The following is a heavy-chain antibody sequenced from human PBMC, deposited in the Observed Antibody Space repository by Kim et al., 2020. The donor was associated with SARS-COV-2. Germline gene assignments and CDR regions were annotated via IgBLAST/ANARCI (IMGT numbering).Heavy chain of an antibody. J-gene: IGHJ5*02. CDR2: IWHDGSNK. CDR1: GFTFSSYG. D-gene: IGHD6-13*01. CDR3: AKCQDYSSWYWFDS. V-gene: IGHV3-33*06. Sequence: GGSLRRSCAASGFTFSSYGMHWVRQAPGKGLEWVGVIWHDGSNKYYADSVKGRFTISRDNSKNTLYLQMDSLRAEDTAVYYCAKCQDYSSWYWFDSWGQG.